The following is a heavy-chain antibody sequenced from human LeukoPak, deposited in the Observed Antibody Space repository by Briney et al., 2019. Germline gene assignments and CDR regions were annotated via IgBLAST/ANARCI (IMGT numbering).Heavy chain of an antibody. D-gene: IGHD3-9*01. V-gene: IGHV3-21*01. CDR3: ARKYYDVLTGLYPFDF. J-gene: IGHJ4*02. CDR1: GFTFSSYS. Sequence: PGGSLRLSCAASGFTFSSYSMNWVRQAPGKGLEWVSSISSSSSYIYYADSVKGRFTISRDNAKNSLYLEMNSLRAEDTAVYFCARKYYDVLTGLYPFDFWGQGTLVTVSS. CDR2: ISSSSSYI.